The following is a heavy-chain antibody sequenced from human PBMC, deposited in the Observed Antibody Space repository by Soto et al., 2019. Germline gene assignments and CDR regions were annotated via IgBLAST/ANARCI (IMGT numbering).Heavy chain of an antibody. J-gene: IGHJ6*03. CDR1: GYTFTGYY. Sequence: ASVKVSCKASGYTFTGYYMHWVRQAPGQGLEWMGWINPNSGGTNYAQKFQGWVTMTRDTSISTAYMELSRLRSDDTAVYYCARELRGPWRYYYYYMDVWGKGTTVTVSS. CDR3: ARELRGPWRYYYYYMDV. CDR2: INPNSGGT. V-gene: IGHV1-2*04.